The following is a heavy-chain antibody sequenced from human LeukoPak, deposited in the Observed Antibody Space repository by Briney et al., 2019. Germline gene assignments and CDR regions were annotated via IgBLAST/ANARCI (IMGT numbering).Heavy chain of an antibody. Sequence: GGSLRLSCAASGFTFSIYSMNWVRQAPGKGLEWVSSISSSSSYVYYADSVKRRFTISRDNAKNSLYLQMNSLRAEDTAVYYCARTDLDCSGGSCPDYWGQGTLVTVSS. CDR3: ARTDLDCSGGSCPDY. D-gene: IGHD2-15*01. V-gene: IGHV3-21*01. CDR2: ISSSSSYV. CDR1: GFTFSIYS. J-gene: IGHJ4*02.